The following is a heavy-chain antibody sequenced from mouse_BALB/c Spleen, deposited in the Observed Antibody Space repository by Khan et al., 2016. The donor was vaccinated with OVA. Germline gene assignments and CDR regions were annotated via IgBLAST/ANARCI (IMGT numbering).Heavy chain of an antibody. J-gene: IGHJ4*01. V-gene: IGHV1S41*01. D-gene: IGHD1-1*01. Sequence: DLVKPGTSVKLYCKASGYTFTSYWINWIKQRPGQGLEWIGRIGPGSSNTYYNEMFKGKAALTVDTSSSTAYIQLSSLSSEDSAVYFCARESYYGRSCCAMDYWGQGTSVTVSS. CDR3: ARESYYGRSCCAMDY. CDR2: IGPGSSNT. CDR1: GYTFTSYW.